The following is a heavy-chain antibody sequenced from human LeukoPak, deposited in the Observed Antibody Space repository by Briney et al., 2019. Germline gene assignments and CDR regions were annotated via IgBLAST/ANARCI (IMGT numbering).Heavy chain of an antibody. V-gene: IGHV4-59*01. CDR3: ARGLYYDFWSGPQVGAFDI. Sequence: PSETLSLTCTVSGGSISSYYWSWIRQPPGKGPEWIGYIYYSGSTNYNPSLKSRVTISVDTSKNQFSLKLSSVTAADTAVYYCARGLYYDFWSGPQVGAFDIWGQGTMVTVSS. J-gene: IGHJ3*02. CDR2: IYYSGST. D-gene: IGHD3-3*01. CDR1: GGSISSYY.